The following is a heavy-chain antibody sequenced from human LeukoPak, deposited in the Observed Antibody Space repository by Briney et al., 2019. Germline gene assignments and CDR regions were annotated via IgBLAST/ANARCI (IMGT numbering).Heavy chain of an antibody. Sequence: SGTLSLACAVSGGSISSVNWWGWVRQPPGKGLEWIGDIYPSGDTTYNPSLKSRVTMSLDKSKNQFSLKVNSVTAADTAVYYCVNMPAAGTVYFDYWGQGTLVTVSS. V-gene: IGHV4-4*02. CDR1: GGSISSVNW. CDR3: VNMPAAGTVYFDY. J-gene: IGHJ4*02. CDR2: IYPSGDT. D-gene: IGHD6-13*01.